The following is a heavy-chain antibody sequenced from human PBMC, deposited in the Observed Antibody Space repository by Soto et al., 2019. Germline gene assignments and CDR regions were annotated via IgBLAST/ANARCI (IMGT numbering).Heavy chain of an antibody. CDR2: VFGNGAGTP. CDR1: GGSFTGDY. Sequence: QLQESGPGLLRSSETLSLTCSVSGGSFTGDYWSWIRQPAGKGLQWIGRVFGNGAGTPIYNSLLKGRATMSADPSNRQFSLTLTSVTAADTAIYYCARDLPPYGGRRTPPSGAFEDCGQGILVTVSS. CDR3: ARDLPPYGGRRTPPSGAFED. D-gene: IGHD2-15*01. J-gene: IGHJ4*02. V-gene: IGHV4-4*07.